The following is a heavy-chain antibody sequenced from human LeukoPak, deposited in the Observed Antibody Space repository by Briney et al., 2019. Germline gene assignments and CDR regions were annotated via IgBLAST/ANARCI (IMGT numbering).Heavy chain of an antibody. CDR2: IYSGGST. CDR1: GFTVSSNY. J-gene: IGHJ4*02. CDR3: ARARGSSYGLAY. V-gene: IGHV3-53*01. D-gene: IGHD5-18*01. Sequence: PGGSLRLSCAASGFTVSSNYMSWVRQAPGEGREWFSIIYSGGSTYYADSVKGRFTISRDNSKNTLYPQMNSLRAEDTAVYYCARARGSSYGLAYWGQGTLVTVSS.